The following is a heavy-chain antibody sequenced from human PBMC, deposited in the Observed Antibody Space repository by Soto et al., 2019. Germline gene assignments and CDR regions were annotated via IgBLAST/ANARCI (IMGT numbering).Heavy chain of an antibody. CDR3: ARYGYYYGMDV. V-gene: IGHV3-7*03. J-gene: IGHJ6*02. CDR1: GFTFTTYW. CDR2: IKQDGSEK. D-gene: IGHD3-10*01. Sequence: GSLRLSCAASGFTFTTYWMTWVRQAPGKGLEWVANIKQDGSEKYYVDSVKGRFTISRDNAKNSLYLQMNSLRAEDTAVYYCARYGYYYGMDVWGQGTTVTVSS.